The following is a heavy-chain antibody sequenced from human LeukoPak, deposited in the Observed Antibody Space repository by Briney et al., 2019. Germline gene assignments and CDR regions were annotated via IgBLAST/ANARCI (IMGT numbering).Heavy chain of an antibody. J-gene: IGHJ5*02. CDR1: GFTFHDYD. CDR3: ARAHGESWFDP. CDR2: IYSGGST. Sequence: GGSLRLSCAASGFTFHDYDMSWVRQSPGKGLEWVSVIYSGGSTYYADSVKGRFTISRDNSKNTLYLQMNSLRAEDTAVYYCARAHGESWFDPWGQGTLVTVSS. V-gene: IGHV3-66*01. D-gene: IGHD3-10*01.